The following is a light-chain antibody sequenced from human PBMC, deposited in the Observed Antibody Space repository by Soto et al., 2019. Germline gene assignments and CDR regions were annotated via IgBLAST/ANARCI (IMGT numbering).Light chain of an antibody. CDR2: GAF. Sequence: EIVLTPSPGTLSLSPGERATLSCRASQTTSRRYLAWYQQTPGQAPRLLIYGAFTRATGIPDRFSGSWSGTDFTLTIDRLEPEDFAVYYCQHYGSSVPITFGQGTRLEIK. CDR1: QTTSRRY. J-gene: IGKJ5*01. CDR3: QHYGSSVPIT. V-gene: IGKV3-20*01.